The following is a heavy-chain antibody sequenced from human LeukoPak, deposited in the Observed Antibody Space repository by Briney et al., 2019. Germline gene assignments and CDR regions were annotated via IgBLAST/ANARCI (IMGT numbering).Heavy chain of an antibody. CDR3: ARGGRLELPPYYYYYMDV. V-gene: IGHV4-59*01. CDR2: IYYSGST. CDR1: GGSISSYY. J-gene: IGHJ6*03. Sequence: SETLSLTCTVSGGSISSYYWSWIRQPPGKGLEWIGYIYYSGSTNYNPSLKSRVTISVDTSKSQFSLKLSSVTAADTAVYYCARGGRLELPPYYYYYMDVWGKGTTVTVSS. D-gene: IGHD1-7*01.